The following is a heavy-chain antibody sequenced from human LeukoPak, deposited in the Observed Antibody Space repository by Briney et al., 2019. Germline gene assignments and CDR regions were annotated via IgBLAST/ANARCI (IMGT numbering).Heavy chain of an antibody. J-gene: IGHJ6*02. V-gene: IGHV1-8*01. D-gene: IGHD3-3*01. CDR3: AREYYDFWSGYAYYYYYYGMDV. CDR1: GYTFTSYD. CDR2: MNPNSGNT. Sequence: GASVKVSCKASGYTFTSYDINWVRQATGQGLEWMGWMNPNSGNTGYAQKFQGRVTMTRNTSISTAYMELSSLRSEGTAVYYCAREYYDFWSGYAYYYYYYGMDVWGQGTTVTVSS.